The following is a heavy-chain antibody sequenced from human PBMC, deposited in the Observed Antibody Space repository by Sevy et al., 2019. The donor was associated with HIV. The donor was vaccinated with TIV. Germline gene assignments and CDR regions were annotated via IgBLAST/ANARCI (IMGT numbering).Heavy chain of an antibody. Sequence: GGSLRLSCAASEFTFRDYTMNWVRQVPGKGLEWVSSISSGSSYISYADSVKGRFTIPRDNAENLLFLQMNSLRAEDTAVYYCVRDRDYYGSGSYDYWGQGTLVTVSS. V-gene: IGHV3-21*06. D-gene: IGHD3-10*01. CDR2: ISSGSSYI. CDR1: EFTFRDYT. J-gene: IGHJ4*02. CDR3: VRDRDYYGSGSYDY.